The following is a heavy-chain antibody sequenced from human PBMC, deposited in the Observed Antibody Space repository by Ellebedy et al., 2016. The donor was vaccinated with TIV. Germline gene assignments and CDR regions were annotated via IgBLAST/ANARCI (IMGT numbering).Heavy chain of an antibody. D-gene: IGHD3-9*01. CDR1: GYTFTGYY. J-gene: IGHJ1*01. CDR3: ARGGPQYYGILTGPKY. CDR2: INPNGGDT. V-gene: IGHV1-2*02. Sequence: ASVKVSXXASGYTFTGYYMHWVRQAPGQGLQWMGWINPNGGDTNYAQNFQGRVTMTRDTSISTAYMELSRLRSDDTAVYYCARGGPQYYGILTGPKYWGQGTLVTVSS.